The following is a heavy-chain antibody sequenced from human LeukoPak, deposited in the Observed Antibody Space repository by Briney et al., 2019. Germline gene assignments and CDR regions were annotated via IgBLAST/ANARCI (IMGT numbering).Heavy chain of an antibody. D-gene: IGHD2-2*01. CDR2: ISSNGGSI. Sequence: PGGSLRLSCAASGFTFSSYAMHWVRQAPGKGLEYVSAISSNGGSIYYANSVKGRFTISRDNSKNTLYLQMGSLRAEDMAVYYCARGPHRGVVVPAADYWGQGTLVTVSS. J-gene: IGHJ4*02. V-gene: IGHV3-64*01. CDR1: GFTFSSYA. CDR3: ARGPHRGVVVPAADY.